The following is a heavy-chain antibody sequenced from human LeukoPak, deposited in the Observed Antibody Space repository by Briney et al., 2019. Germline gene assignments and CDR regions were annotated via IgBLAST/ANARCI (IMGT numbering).Heavy chain of an antibody. D-gene: IGHD1-26*01. Sequence: GVSPRLSCAASGLTFRTYAMSWVRQAPGKGLEWLSAITSGGGSTYYADSVKGRFTISRDNSKNTLYLQMNSLRAEDTAIYYCAKDAAGARIPFDYWGQGTLVTVSS. CDR2: ITSGGGST. V-gene: IGHV3-23*01. J-gene: IGHJ4*02. CDR3: AKDAAGARIPFDY. CDR1: GLTFRTYA.